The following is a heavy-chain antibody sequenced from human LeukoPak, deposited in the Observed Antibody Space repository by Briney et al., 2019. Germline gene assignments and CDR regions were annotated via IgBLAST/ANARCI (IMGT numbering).Heavy chain of an antibody. CDR2: ISSSSATI. CDR3: AREPFWSGYYSNLHFDY. V-gene: IGHV3-48*04. J-gene: IGHJ4*02. CDR1: GFSLSAYN. D-gene: IGHD3-3*01. Sequence: GGSLRLSCEGSGFSLSAYNMNWVRQAPGKGLESVSYISSSSATIFYADSVKGRFTISRDNAKNSLYLQMNSLRAEDTAVYYCAREPFWSGYYSNLHFDYWGQGTLVTVSS.